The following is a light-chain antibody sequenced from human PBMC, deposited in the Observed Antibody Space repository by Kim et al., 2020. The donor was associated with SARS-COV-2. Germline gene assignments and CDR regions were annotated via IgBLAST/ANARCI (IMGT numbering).Light chain of an antibody. Sequence: SYELTQPHSVSVAPGKTARITCGGNNIGSKSVHWYQQKPGQAPVLVIYSDSDRPSGIPARFSGSNSGNTATLTFSRVEAGDEADYYCQVWDTSSDWVFGGGTQLTVL. CDR1: NIGSKS. CDR3: QVWDTSSDWV. J-gene: IGLJ3*02. V-gene: IGLV3-21*04. CDR2: SDS.